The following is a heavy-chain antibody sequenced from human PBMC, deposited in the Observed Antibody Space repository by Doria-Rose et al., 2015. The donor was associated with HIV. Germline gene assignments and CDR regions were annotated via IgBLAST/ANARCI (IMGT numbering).Heavy chain of an antibody. CDR3: ASQWERSSFDY. J-gene: IGHJ4*02. CDR2: IIPILDIV. V-gene: IGHV1-69*02. CDR1: GGTFRSYT. Sequence: QVKKSVSSVKVSCKASGGTFRSYTISWVRQAPGQGLEWMGRIIPILDIVNYALRFQGRVTITADESTSTAYMELSSLRSEDTAIYYCASQWERSSFDYWGQGTLVTVSS. D-gene: IGHD1-26*01.